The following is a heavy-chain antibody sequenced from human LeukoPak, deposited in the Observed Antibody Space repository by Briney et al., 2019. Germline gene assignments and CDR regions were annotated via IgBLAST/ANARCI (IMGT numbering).Heavy chain of an antibody. V-gene: IGHV4-59*01. CDR1: GGSISSYY. D-gene: IGHD2-8*01. CDR2: IYYSGST. J-gene: IGHJ4*02. CDR3: ARDHNGVFDY. Sequence: PTETLSLTCTVSGGSISSYYWSWIRQPPGKGLEWIGYIYYSGSTNYNPSLKSRVTISVDTSKNQFSLKLSSVTAADTAVYYCARDHNGVFDYWGQGTLVTVSS.